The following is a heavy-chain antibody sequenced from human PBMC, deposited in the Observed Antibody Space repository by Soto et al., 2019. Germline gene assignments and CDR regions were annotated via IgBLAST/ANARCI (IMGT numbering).Heavy chain of an antibody. CDR1: GFTFSDDG. CDR3: AKRNGDYLNGMDV. J-gene: IGHJ6*02. Sequence: EVQLLESGGGSVQPGGSLRLSCVASGFTFSDDGMSWVRQAPGRGLEWVSAISGSGGSTIYADSVKGRFTISRDSSKNTIYLQMNTLRAEDTAIYYCAKRNGDYLNGMDVWGQGTTVTVSS. CDR2: ISGSGGST. V-gene: IGHV3-23*01. D-gene: IGHD4-17*01.